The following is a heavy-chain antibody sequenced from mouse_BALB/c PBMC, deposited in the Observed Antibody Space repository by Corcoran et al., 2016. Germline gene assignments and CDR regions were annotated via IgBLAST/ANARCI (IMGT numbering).Heavy chain of an antibody. Sequence: EVQLQQSGAELVKPGASVKLSCTASGFNIKDTYMHWVKQRPEQGLEWIGRIDPANGNTKYDPKFQGKATITAVTSSNTAYLQLSSLTSEDTAVYYCANWDWYFDVWGAGTTVTVSS. CDR2: IDPANGNT. CDR1: GFNIKDTY. CDR3: ANWDWYFDV. J-gene: IGHJ1*01. D-gene: IGHD4-1*01. V-gene: IGHV14-3*02.